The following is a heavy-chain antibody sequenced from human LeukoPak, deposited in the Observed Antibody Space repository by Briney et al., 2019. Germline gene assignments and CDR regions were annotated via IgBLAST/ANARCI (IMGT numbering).Heavy chain of an antibody. CDR1: GFTFSSYR. D-gene: IGHD3-3*01. CDR2: ISGSSSTI. V-gene: IGHV3-48*01. J-gene: IGHJ4*02. CDR3: ARAITIFGVVQDYFDY. Sequence: PGGSLRLSCAASGFTFSSYRMNWVRQAPGKGLEWVSYISGSSSTIYYADSVKGRFTISRDNAKNSLYLQMNSLRVEDTAVYYCARAITIFGVVQDYFDYWGQGTLVTVSS.